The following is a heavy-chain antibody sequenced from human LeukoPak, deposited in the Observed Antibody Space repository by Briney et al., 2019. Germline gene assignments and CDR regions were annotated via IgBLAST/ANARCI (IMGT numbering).Heavy chain of an antibody. J-gene: IGHJ4*02. CDR2: ISSSSGTR. V-gene: IGHV3-48*01. D-gene: IGHD6-13*01. CDR3: ARRLTASGKRYFDY. Sequence: GGTLGLSCAASGFTFSTYNMNGVRQARGKGREWGLYISSSSGTRYCADSVQGRFTISRDNAKNSLYLQMNSLRAEDTAVYYCARRLTASGKRYFDYWGQGTLVTVSS. CDR1: GFTFSTYN.